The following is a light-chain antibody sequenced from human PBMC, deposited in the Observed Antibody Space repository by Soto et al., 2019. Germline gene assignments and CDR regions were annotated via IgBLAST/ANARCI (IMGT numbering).Light chain of an antibody. V-gene: IGKV3-15*01. J-gene: IGKJ1*01. CDR2: GAS. Sequence: EIVMTQSPATLSVSPGGRATLSCRASQSISDTLAWYQQKPGQAPRLLIHGASTRAPGFPARFSGSGSGTDFTLTISSLQSEDFAVYYCQQYNNWPWTFGQGTRWISN. CDR1: QSISDT. CDR3: QQYNNWPWT.